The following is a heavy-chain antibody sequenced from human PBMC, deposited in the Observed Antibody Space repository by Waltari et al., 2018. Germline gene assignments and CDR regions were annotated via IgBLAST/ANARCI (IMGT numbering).Heavy chain of an antibody. J-gene: IGHJ4*02. V-gene: IGHV3-NL1*01. D-gene: IGHD1-26*01. Sequence: VQLVETGGGLVQPGGSLRLSCAASGFTFSSYVMQWVRQAPGKGLEWISAINSGGGRTYKADSVKGRLTISRDNSKNTLSLQMNSLRAEDTAVYYCAKGLVGRTGSLDVWGRGVLVTVSS. CDR1: GFTFSSYV. CDR2: INSGGGRT. CDR3: AKGLVGRTGSLDV.